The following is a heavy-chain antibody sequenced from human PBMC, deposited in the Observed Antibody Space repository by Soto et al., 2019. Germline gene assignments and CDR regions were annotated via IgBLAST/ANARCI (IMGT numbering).Heavy chain of an antibody. Sequence: QVQLVQSGAEVKKPGASVKVSCKASGYRFISYGIIWVRQAPGQGLEWMGWISPYNGDTNYAQKFQGRVIMTTDTSTRTAYMELRSLRSDDTAVYYCAKEGGSYSGWFDPWGQGTLVTVSS. J-gene: IGHJ5*02. D-gene: IGHD1-26*01. CDR2: ISPYNGDT. CDR1: GYRFISYG. V-gene: IGHV1-18*01. CDR3: AKEGGSYSGWFDP.